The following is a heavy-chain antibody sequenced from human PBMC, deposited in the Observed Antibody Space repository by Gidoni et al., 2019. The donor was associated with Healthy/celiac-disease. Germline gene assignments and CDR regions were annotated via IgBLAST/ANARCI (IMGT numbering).Heavy chain of an antibody. CDR1: GFTFRSYE. D-gene: IGHD6-19*01. Sequence: EVQLVESGGGLVQPGGSLRLSCAASGFTFRSYEMNWVRQAPGKGLDWVSYISSSGSTIYYAASVKGRFTISRDNAKNSLYLQMNSLRAEDTAVYYCARVQWLVRGDPIKFPAGLDYWGQGTLVTVSS. CDR2: ISSSGSTI. J-gene: IGHJ4*02. CDR3: ARVQWLVRGDPIKFPAGLDY. V-gene: IGHV3-48*03.